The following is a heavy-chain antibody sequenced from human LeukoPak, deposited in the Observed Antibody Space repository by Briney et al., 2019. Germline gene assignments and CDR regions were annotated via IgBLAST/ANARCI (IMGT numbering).Heavy chain of an antibody. Sequence: PGGSLRLSCKASGFTFSSYWMNWVRQAPGKGLEWVSYISSSGSTIYYADSVKGRFTISRDNAKNSLYLQMNSLRAEDTAVYYCARSQYSSSWYLLNYYFDYWGQGTLVTVSS. CDR3: ARSQYSSSWYLLNYYFDY. V-gene: IGHV3-48*04. D-gene: IGHD6-13*01. CDR1: GFTFSSYW. CDR2: ISSSGSTI. J-gene: IGHJ4*02.